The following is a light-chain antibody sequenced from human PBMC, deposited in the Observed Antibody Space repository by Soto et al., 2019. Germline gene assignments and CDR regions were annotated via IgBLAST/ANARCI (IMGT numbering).Light chain of an antibody. CDR2: GAS. V-gene: IGKV3D-7*01. J-gene: IGKJ1*01. CDR3: QQDYNLPT. Sequence: EIVMTQSPATLSLSPGDRATISCRASQSVSSSYLSCYQQKPGQATRLLIYGASTRTTGIPTRFSGSGSGTYFTLTSSRLQPEDFAFYYCQQDYNLPTFGQGTKVEIK. CDR1: QSVSSSY.